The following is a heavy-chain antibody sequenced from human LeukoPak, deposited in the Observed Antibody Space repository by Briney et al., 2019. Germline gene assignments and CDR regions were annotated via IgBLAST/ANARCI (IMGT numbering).Heavy chain of an antibody. Sequence: ASVKVSCKASGYTFTGYYMHWVRQAPGQGLEWMGWINPNSGGTNYAQKFQGRVTMTRDTSISTAYMELSRLRSDDTAVYYCARDSGWYYYDSSGYYENWGQGTLVTVSS. CDR2: INPNSGGT. V-gene: IGHV1-2*02. CDR3: ARDSGWYYYDSSGYYEN. CDR1: GYTFTGYY. D-gene: IGHD3-22*01. J-gene: IGHJ4*02.